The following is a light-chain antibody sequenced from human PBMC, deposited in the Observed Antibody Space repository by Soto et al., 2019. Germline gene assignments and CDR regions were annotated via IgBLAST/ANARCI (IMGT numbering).Light chain of an antibody. V-gene: IGLV9-49*01. CDR3: GADHGSGSNFVVV. CDR2: VGTGGIVG. CDR1: SGYSNYK. J-gene: IGLJ2*01. Sequence: QSVLTQPPSASASLGASVTLTCTLSSGYSNYKVDWYQQRQGKGPRFVMRVGTGGIVGSKGDGIPDRFSVLGSGLNRYLTIKNIQEEDESDYHCGADHGSGSNFVVVFGGGTELTVL.